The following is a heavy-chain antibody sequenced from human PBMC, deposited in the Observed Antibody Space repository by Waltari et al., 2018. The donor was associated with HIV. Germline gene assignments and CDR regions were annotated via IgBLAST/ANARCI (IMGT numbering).Heavy chain of an antibody. J-gene: IGHJ3*02. CDR2: IYHSGST. D-gene: IGHD6-13*01. Sequence: QVQLQESGPGLVKPSGTLLLTCTASGYPLSTGYYGGWLRPVPGKGLEWIGSIYHSGSTYYNPSLKSRVTISVDTSKNQFSLKLSSVTAADTAVYYCARAPQQQLRKGAFDIWGQGTMVTVSS. CDR1: GYPLSTGYY. CDR3: ARAPQQQLRKGAFDI. V-gene: IGHV4-38-2*02.